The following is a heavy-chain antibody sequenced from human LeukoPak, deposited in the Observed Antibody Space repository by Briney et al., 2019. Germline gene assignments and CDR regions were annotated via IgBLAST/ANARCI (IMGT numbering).Heavy chain of an antibody. CDR2: IFPGDSDT. Sequence: GESLKISCKGSGYSFTNYWIGWVRQMPGKGLEWMGIIFPGDSDTRYSPSFQGQVTISADKSISTAYLQWSSLKAPDTAMYYCTRLLYSRSSWFDPWGQGTLVTVSS. J-gene: IGHJ5*02. CDR1: GYSFTNYW. CDR3: TRLLYSRSSWFDP. V-gene: IGHV5-51*01. D-gene: IGHD1-26*01.